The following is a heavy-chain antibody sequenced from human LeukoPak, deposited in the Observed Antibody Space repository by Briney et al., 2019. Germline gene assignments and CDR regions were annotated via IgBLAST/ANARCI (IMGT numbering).Heavy chain of an antibody. CDR2: IDPGDSDT. V-gene: IGHV5-51*01. Sequence: GESLKISCKGSGYSFTSYWIGWVRQMPGKGLEWMGIIDPGDSDTRYSPSFQGQVTISADKSISTAYLQWSSLKASDTAMYYCARLGPPGGLGSYLDYWGQGTLVTVSS. J-gene: IGHJ4*02. CDR1: GYSFTSYW. CDR3: ARLGPPGGLGSYLDY. D-gene: IGHD1-14*01.